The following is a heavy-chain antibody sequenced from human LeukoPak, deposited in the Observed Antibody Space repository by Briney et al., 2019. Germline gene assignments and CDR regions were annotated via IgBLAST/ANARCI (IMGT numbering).Heavy chain of an antibody. CDR3: ARDRLAAANYYYYYMDV. D-gene: IGHD6-13*01. CDR2: INPNSGDT. Sequence: ASVKVPCKASGYTFTGYYMHWVRQAPGQGLEWMGWINPNSGDTNYAQKFQGRVTMTRDTSISTAYMELSRLRSDDTAVYYCARDRLAAANYYYYYMDVWGKGTTVTVSS. V-gene: IGHV1-2*02. J-gene: IGHJ6*03. CDR1: GYTFTGYY.